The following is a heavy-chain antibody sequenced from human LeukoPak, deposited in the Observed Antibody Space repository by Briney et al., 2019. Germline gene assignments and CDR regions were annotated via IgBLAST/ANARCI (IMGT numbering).Heavy chain of an antibody. CDR2: ISPHDSDT. CDR3: ARRCDSGGYRLWFDP. J-gene: IGHJ5*02. V-gene: IGHV5-51*01. Sequence: GESLRISCKGTGYSFTNYWIGWVRQMPGKGLEWMGMISPHDSDTRYSPSFQGQVTISADKSITTAYLQWSSLKASDTAIYYCARRCDSGGYRLWFDPWGQGTLVTVSS. CDR1: GYSFTNYW. D-gene: IGHD3-10*01.